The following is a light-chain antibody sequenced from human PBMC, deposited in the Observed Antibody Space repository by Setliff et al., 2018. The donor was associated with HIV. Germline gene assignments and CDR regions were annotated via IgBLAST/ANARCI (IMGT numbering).Light chain of an antibody. Sequence: QSVLTQPPSVSGAPGQGVTISCTGSSSNIGTGYDVHWYQQLPGRAPKLHIYGNTNRPSGVPDRFSGSKSGTSASLAITGLQAEDEADYYCQSYDSRLSDVFGTGTKVTVL. CDR3: QSYDSRLSDV. V-gene: IGLV1-40*01. J-gene: IGLJ1*01. CDR1: SSNIGTGYD. CDR2: GNT.